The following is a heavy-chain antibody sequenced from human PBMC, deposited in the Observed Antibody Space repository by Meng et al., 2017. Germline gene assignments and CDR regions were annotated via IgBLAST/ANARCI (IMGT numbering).Heavy chain of an antibody. D-gene: IGHD3-10*01. Sequence: GGSLRLSCAASGLTFSSYAMSWVRQAPGKGLVWVSRINSDGSSTSYADSVKGRFTISRDNAKNTLYLQMNSLRAEDTAVYYCARVKMVRGFYYGMDVWGQGTTVTVSS. CDR3: ARVKMVRGFYYGMDV. CDR2: INSDGSST. J-gene: IGHJ6*02. V-gene: IGHV3-74*01. CDR1: GLTFSSYA.